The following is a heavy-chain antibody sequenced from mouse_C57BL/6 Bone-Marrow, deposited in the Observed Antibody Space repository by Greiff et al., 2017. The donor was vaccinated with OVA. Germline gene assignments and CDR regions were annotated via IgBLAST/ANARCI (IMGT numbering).Heavy chain of an antibody. CDR1: GFTFSSYG. CDR3: ARRPFLRNY. J-gene: IGHJ2*01. CDR2: ISSGGSYT. V-gene: IGHV5-6*01. Sequence: EVHLVESGGDLVKPGGSLKLSCAASGFTFSSYGMSWVRQTPDKRLEWVATISSGGSYTYYPDSVKGRFTISRDNAKNTLYLQMSSLKSEDTAMYYCARRPFLRNYWGQGTTLTVSS.